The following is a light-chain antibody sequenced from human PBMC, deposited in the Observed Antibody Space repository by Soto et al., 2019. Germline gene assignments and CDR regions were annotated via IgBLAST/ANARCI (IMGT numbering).Light chain of an antibody. Sequence: QSVLTQPASVSGSAGQSITISCTGTSSDVGDYNYVSWYQQHPGKAPKLMIYDVSNRPSGVSNRFSGSKSGNTASLTISGLQAEDEADYYCSSYTSSSTSLVLFGGGTKVTVL. J-gene: IGLJ2*01. CDR3: SSYTSSSTSLVL. V-gene: IGLV2-14*01. CDR1: SSDVGDYNY. CDR2: DVS.